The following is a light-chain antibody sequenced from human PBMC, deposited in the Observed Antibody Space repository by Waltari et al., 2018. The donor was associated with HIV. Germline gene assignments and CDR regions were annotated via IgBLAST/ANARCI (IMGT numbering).Light chain of an antibody. CDR2: AVT. CDR3: CSYTGTYTLL. J-gene: IGLJ3*02. CDR1: SSDVGDYNY. Sequence: QSALTQPRSVSGSPGQSVTISCTGTSSDVGDYNYVSWYQQHPGKAPKVMIYAVTRRPSGSPARCSGYKAGNTASLTISGLQAEDEADYYCCSYTGTYTLLFGGGTKLTVL. V-gene: IGLV2-11*01.